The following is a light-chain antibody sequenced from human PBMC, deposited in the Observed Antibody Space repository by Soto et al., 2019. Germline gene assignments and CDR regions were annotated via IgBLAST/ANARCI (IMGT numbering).Light chain of an antibody. CDR3: QQYGSSPLFT. V-gene: IGKV3-20*01. J-gene: IGKJ3*01. CDR1: QSVSSSY. Sequence: EIVLTQSPGTLSLSPGERATLSCRASQSVSSSYLAWYQQKPGQAPRLLIYGASSRATGIPDRFSGSGSETDFTLTISRLEAEDFAVYYLQQYGSSPLFTFGPGTKMDIK. CDR2: GAS.